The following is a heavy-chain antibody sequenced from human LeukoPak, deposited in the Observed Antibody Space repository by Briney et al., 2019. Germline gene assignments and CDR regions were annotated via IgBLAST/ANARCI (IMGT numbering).Heavy chain of an antibody. CDR3: IYFYDGGTRLHVDH. CDR1: GFTFSNAW. Sequence: GGSLRLSCAASGFTFSNAWIHWVRQAPGRGLEWVGRIKSKTDGGTTDFAPPVQGRFTFSRDDSKSTVYLQLNSLKTEDTALYYCIYFYDGGTRLHVDHWGQGTLVTVSS. CDR2: IKSKTDGGTT. V-gene: IGHV3-15*07. J-gene: IGHJ4*02. D-gene: IGHD3-22*01.